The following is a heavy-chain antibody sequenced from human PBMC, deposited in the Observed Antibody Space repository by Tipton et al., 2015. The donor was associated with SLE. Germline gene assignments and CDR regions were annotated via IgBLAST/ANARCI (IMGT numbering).Heavy chain of an antibody. D-gene: IGHD4-17*01. V-gene: IGHV4-4*07. CDR3: ARGSDGEYVRYFDV. Sequence: TLSLTCTVSGGSISFYYWGWIRQSAGRGLEWIGRIYSSGDRDYNPSLRSRVTMSIDASQNRVSLRLKSVSAADTAVYYCARGSDGEYVRYFDVWRPGTLVTVSS. CDR2: IYSSGDR. CDR1: GGSISFYY. J-gene: IGHJ2*01.